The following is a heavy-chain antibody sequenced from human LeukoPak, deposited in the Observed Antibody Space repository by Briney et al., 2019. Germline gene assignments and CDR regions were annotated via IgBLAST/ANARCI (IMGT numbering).Heavy chain of an antibody. J-gene: IGHJ3*02. D-gene: IGHD3-22*01. CDR2: ISSSSSYI. Sequence: TGGSLRLSCAASGFTFSSYSMNWVRQAPGKGLEWVSSISSSSSYIYYADSVKGRFTISRDNAKNSLCLQMNSLRAEDTAVYYCARGEYYYDSSGLDAFDIWGQGTMVTVSS. V-gene: IGHV3-21*01. CDR3: ARGEYYYDSSGLDAFDI. CDR1: GFTFSSYS.